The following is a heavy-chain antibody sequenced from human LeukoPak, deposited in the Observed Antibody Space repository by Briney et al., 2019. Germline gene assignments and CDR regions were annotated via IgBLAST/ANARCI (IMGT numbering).Heavy chain of an antibody. CDR3: ARVGYCSSTSCHMDV. D-gene: IGHD2-2*01. CDR1: GFTFDDYA. Sequence: PGRSLRLSCAASGFTFDDYAMHWVRQAPGKGLEWVSGISCNSGSIGYADSVKGRFTISRDNAKNSLYLQMNSLRAEDMALYYCARVGYCSSTSCHMDVWGKGTTVTVSS. V-gene: IGHV3-9*03. J-gene: IGHJ6*03. CDR2: ISCNSGSI.